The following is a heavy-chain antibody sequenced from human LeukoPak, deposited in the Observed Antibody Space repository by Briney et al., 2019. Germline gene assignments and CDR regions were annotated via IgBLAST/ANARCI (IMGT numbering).Heavy chain of an antibody. J-gene: IGHJ6*02. CDR2: ISYDGSNK. CDR3: ARVSYSSGWNYYGMDV. Sequence: SCKASGGTFSSYAMHWVRQAPGKGLEWVAVISYDGSNKYYADSVKGRFTISRDNSKNTLYLQMNSLRAEDTAVYYCARVSYSSGWNYYGMDVWGQGTTVTVSS. CDR1: GGTFSSYA. D-gene: IGHD6-19*01. V-gene: IGHV3-30-3*01.